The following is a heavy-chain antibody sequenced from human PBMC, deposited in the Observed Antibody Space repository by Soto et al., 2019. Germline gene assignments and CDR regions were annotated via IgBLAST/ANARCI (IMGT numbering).Heavy chain of an antibody. V-gene: IGHV2-5*02. D-gene: IGHD3-10*02. CDR2: IYWDEDK. J-gene: IGHJ4*02. Sequence: QITLKESGPTLVKPTQTLTLTCTFSGFSLSTSGVGVGWIRQPPGKALEWLGFIYWDEDKRYSPSLKSRLTITKDTSKSQVVLTMTNMYPVDTATYYCAHVFTSLAPFDSWGQGTLVTVSA. CDR1: GFSLSTSGVG. CDR3: AHVFTSLAPFDS.